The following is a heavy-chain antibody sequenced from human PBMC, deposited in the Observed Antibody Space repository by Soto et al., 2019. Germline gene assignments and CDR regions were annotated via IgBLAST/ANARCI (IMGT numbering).Heavy chain of an antibody. V-gene: IGHV3-11*01. J-gene: IGHJ3*02. D-gene: IGHD3-3*01. Sequence: GGSLRLSCAASGFTFSDYYMSWIRQAPGKGLEWVSYISSSGSTIYYADSVKGRFTISRDNAKNSLYLQMNSLRAEDTAVYYCARDITIFGVVILNAFDIWGQGTMVTVSS. CDR1: GFTFSDYY. CDR3: ARDITIFGVVILNAFDI. CDR2: ISSSGSTI.